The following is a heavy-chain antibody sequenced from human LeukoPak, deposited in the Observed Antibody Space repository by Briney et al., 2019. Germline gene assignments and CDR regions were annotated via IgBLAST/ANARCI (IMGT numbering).Heavy chain of an antibody. D-gene: IGHD5-24*01. J-gene: IGHJ4*02. CDR3: ARKIPTVEMATMGEGGYFDY. CDR2: IIPIFGTA. V-gene: IGHV1-69*13. CDR1: GGTFISYA. Sequence: ASVKVSCKASGGTFISYAISWVRQAPGQGLEWMGGIIPIFGTANYAQKFQGRVTITADAFTSTAYMERSSLRSEDTAVYYCARKIPTVEMATMGEGGYFDYWGQGTLVTVSS.